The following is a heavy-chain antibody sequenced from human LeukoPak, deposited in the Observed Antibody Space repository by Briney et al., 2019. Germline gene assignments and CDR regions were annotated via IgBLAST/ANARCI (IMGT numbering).Heavy chain of an antibody. Sequence: SETLSLTCTVSGGSISSGGYFWGWIRQPPGKGLEWIGSIYYSGSTYYNPSLKSRVTISVDPSKNRFSLKLSSVTAADTAVYFCARHPLKAYVSDWFDPWGQGTLVTVSS. CDR1: GGSISSGGYF. J-gene: IGHJ5*02. V-gene: IGHV4-39*01. CDR2: IYYSGST. CDR3: ARHPLKAYVSDWFDP. D-gene: IGHD3-10*02.